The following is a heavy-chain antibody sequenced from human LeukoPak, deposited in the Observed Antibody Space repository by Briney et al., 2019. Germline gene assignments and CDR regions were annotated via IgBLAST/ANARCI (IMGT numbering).Heavy chain of an antibody. Sequence: SETLSLTCTVSGGSISTYYWTWVRQPAGKGLERIGRIYTSGSTNYNPSLKSRVTMSVDTSKNHFSLKLSSVTAADTAVYYCARAGLDYYDTSGAPADSFDIWGQGTLVTVSS. J-gene: IGHJ3*02. CDR2: IYTSGST. V-gene: IGHV4-4*07. CDR1: GGSISTYY. D-gene: IGHD3-22*01. CDR3: ARAGLDYYDTSGAPADSFDI.